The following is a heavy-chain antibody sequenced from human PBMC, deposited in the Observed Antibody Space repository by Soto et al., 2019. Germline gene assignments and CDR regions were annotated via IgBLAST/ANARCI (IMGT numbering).Heavy chain of an antibody. J-gene: IGHJ3*02. CDR1: GGSISSGGYS. Sequence: SETLSLTCAVSGGSISSGGYSWSWIRQPPGKGLEWIGYIYHSGSTYYNPSLKSRVTISVDRSKNQFSLKLSSVTAADTAVYYCARARDGYNGAFDIWGQGTMVTVSS. V-gene: IGHV4-30-2*01. D-gene: IGHD5-12*01. CDR2: IYHSGST. CDR3: ARARDGYNGAFDI.